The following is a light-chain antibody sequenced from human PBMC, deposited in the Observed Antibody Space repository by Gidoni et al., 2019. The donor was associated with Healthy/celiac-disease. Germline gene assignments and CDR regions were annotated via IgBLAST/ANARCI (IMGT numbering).Light chain of an antibody. J-gene: IGKJ5*01. Sequence: DIQLTQSPFSLSASVGDRVTITCRASQSISSYLNWYRQKPGKAPKLLIYAASSLQSGVPSRFSGSGSGTEFTLTISSLKPEDFATYDCQQRYSTLSITFGQGTRLEIK. CDR1: QSISSY. CDR2: AAS. CDR3: QQRYSTLSIT. V-gene: IGKV1-39*01.